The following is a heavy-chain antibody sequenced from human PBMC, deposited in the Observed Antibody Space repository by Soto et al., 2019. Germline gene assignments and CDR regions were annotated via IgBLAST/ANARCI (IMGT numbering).Heavy chain of an antibody. D-gene: IGHD1-1*01. J-gene: IGHJ6*02. CDR3: ARARDGNWNFYGMDV. CDR2: IYNSGST. Sequence: PSETLSLTSPVSGCSISGFYWSWIRQPPGKGLEWIGYIYNSGSTNYNPSLKSRVTISVDTSRNQFSLKVSSVTAADTAVYYCARARDGNWNFYGMDVWGQGTTVTVSS. V-gene: IGHV4-59*01. CDR1: GCSISGFY.